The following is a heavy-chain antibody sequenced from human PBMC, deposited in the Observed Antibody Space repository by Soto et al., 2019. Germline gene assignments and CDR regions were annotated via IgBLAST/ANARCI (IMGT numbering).Heavy chain of an antibody. V-gene: IGHV3-21*01. CDR3: ARVVDTAMVSYFDY. Sequence: EVQLVESGGGLVKPGGSLRLSCAASGFTFSSYSMTWVRQAPGKGLEWVSSISSSSSYIYYADSVKGRFTISRDNAKNSLYLQMNSLRAEVTAVYYCARVVDTAMVSYFDYWGQGTLVTVSS. CDR2: ISSSSSYI. D-gene: IGHD5-18*01. CDR1: GFTFSSYS. J-gene: IGHJ4*02.